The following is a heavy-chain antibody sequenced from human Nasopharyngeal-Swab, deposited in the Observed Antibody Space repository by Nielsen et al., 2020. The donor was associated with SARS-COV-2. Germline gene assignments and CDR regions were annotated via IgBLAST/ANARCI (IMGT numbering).Heavy chain of an antibody. CDR1: GFTLDDYA. J-gene: IGHJ4*02. CDR2: TSWNSGRI. CDR3: AKGAQWLVRDALDY. V-gene: IGHV3-9*01. D-gene: IGHD6-19*01. Sequence: GGSLTLSCAAAGFTLDDYAMHCVRQAPGKGLEWVSGTSWNSGRIGYADSVKGRFTISRDNAKNSLYLQMNSLRAEDTALYYCAKGAQWLVRDALDYWGQGTLVTVSS.